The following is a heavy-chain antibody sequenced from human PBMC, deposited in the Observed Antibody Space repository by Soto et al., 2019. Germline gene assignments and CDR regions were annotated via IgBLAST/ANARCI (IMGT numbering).Heavy chain of an antibody. Sequence: PGGSLRLSCAASGFTFSSYVMRWVRQAPGKGLEWVSVIDGSGGNTYFADSVKGRFTISRDNSENTLYLQMNSLRAEDTARYYCVKETVAAAYVETSPFDFWGQGIQVTVSS. CDR2: IDGSGGNT. D-gene: IGHD2-15*01. CDR1: GFTFSSYV. CDR3: VKETVAAAYVETSPFDF. J-gene: IGHJ4*02. V-gene: IGHV3-23*01.